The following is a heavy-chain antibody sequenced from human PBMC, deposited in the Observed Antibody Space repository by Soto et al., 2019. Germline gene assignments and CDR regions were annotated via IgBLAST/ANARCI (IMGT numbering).Heavy chain of an antibody. J-gene: IGHJ2*01. CDR1: GFTFSSYA. Sequence: QVQLVESGGGVVQPGRSLRLSCAASGFTFSSYAMHWVRQAPGKGLEWVAVISYDGSNKYYADSVKGRFTISRDNSKNTLYLQMNSLRAEDTAVYYCARVEGGYCSGGSCYRYTNAWYFDLWGRGTLVTVSS. D-gene: IGHD2-15*01. CDR3: ARVEGGYCSGGSCYRYTNAWYFDL. V-gene: IGHV3-30-3*01. CDR2: ISYDGSNK.